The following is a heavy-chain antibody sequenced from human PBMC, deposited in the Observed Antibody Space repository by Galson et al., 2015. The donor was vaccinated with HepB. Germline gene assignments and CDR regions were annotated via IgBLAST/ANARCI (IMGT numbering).Heavy chain of an antibody. CDR1: GGPISSAEYY. V-gene: IGHV4-30-4*01. CDR3: ARSRWGYAFDI. J-gene: IGHJ3*02. D-gene: IGHD1-26*01. CDR2: VHNSGST. Sequence: PLSPTCSVSGGPISSAEYYWTWIRQPPGKGLEWIGYVHNSGSTYYTPSLKSRLTISLDMSRNQFSLKLTSVTAADTAVYYCARSRWGYAFDIWGQGTMVTVSS.